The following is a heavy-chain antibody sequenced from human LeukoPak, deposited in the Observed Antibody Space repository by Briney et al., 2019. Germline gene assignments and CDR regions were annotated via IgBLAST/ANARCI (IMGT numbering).Heavy chain of an antibody. CDR1: GGSISSGGYY. J-gene: IGHJ4*02. Sequence: PSQTLSLTCTVSGGSISSGGYYWSWIRQPPGKGLEWIGYIYHSGSTYYNPSLKSRVTISVDRSKNQFSLKVSSVTAADTAVYYCARVGLPYSSSAGNYFDYWGQGTLVTVSS. D-gene: IGHD6-6*01. V-gene: IGHV4-30-2*01. CDR3: ARVGLPYSSSAGNYFDY. CDR2: IYHSGST.